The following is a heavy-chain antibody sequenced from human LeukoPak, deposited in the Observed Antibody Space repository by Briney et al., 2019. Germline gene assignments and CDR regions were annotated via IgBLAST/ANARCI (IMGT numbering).Heavy chain of an antibody. Sequence: SETLSLTCTVSGGSISSGGYYWSWIRQHPGKGLEWIGYIYYSGSTYYNPSLKSRVTISVDTSKNQFSLNLSSVTAADTAVYYCARRGQAGYLYWGQGTLVTVSS. D-gene: IGHD3-16*02. CDR1: GGSISSGGYY. CDR3: ARRGQAGYLY. V-gene: IGHV4-31*03. J-gene: IGHJ4*02. CDR2: IYYSGST.